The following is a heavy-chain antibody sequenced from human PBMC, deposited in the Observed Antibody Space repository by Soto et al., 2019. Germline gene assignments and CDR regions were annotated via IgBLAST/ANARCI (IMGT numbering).Heavy chain of an antibody. CDR1: GFTFSSYS. Sequence: GGSLRLSCAASGFTFSSYSMNWVRQAPGKGLEWVSSISSSSSYIYYADSVKGRFTISRDNAKNSLYLQMNSLRAEDTAVYYCARDLGYCSGGSCYSGYYSYGMDVWGQGTTVTVSS. J-gene: IGHJ6*02. CDR3: ARDLGYCSGGSCYSGYYSYGMDV. V-gene: IGHV3-21*01. D-gene: IGHD2-15*01. CDR2: ISSSSSYI.